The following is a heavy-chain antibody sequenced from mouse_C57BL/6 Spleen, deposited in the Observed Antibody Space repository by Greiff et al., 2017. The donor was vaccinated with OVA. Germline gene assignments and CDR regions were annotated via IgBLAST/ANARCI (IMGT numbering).Heavy chain of an antibody. CDR1: GFTFSDAW. CDR2: IRNKANNHAT. CDR3: TRNYGRYYFDY. Sequence: EVHLVESGGGLVQPGGSMKLSCAASGFTFSDAWMDWVRQSPEKGLEWVAEIRNKANNHATYYAESVKGRFTISRDDSKSSVYLQMNSLRAEDTGIYYCTRNYGRYYFDYWGQGTTLTVSS. V-gene: IGHV6-6*01. D-gene: IGHD1-1*01. J-gene: IGHJ2*01.